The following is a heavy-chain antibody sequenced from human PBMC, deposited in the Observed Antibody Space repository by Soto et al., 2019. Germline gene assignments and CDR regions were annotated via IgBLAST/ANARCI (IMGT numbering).Heavy chain of an antibody. V-gene: IGHV3-15*01. CDR2: IKSKTDGGTT. CDR3: TRDPTASSCWYAYAFDY. J-gene: IGHJ4*02. CDR1: GFTFSNAW. D-gene: IGHD6-13*01. Sequence: GGSLRLSCAASGFTFSNAWMSWVRQAPGKGLEWVGRIKSKTDGGTTDYVAPVKGRFTISRDDSKNTLYLQMNSLKTEDTAVYYCTRDPTASSCWYAYAFDYWGQGTLVTVSS.